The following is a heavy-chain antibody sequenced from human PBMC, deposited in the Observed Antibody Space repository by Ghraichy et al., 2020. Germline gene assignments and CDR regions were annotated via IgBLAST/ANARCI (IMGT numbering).Heavy chain of an antibody. D-gene: IGHD1-1*01. Sequence: SETLSLTCADPRLCCSDHDWTLTRQHPGKGLEWLGEINDSGSIDYNASLKSRVSISLDASKNQFSLKLSSVTAADTAVYFCARVVFSNNWTPVHWFDPWGQGTL. J-gene: IGHJ5*02. V-gene: IGHV4-34*01. CDR2: INDSGSI. CDR1: RLCCSDHD. CDR3: ARVVFSNNWTPVHWFDP.